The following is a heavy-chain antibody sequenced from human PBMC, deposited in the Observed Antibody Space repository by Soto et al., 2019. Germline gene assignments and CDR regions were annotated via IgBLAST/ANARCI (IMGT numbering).Heavy chain of an antibody. V-gene: IGHV3-9*01. CDR1: GFTFDDYA. D-gene: IGHD3-3*01. J-gene: IGHJ4*02. Sequence: EVQLVESGGGLVQPGRSLRLSCAASGFTFDDYAMHWVRQAPGKGLEWVSGISWNSGSIGYADSVKGRFTISRDNAKNSLYLQMNSLRAEDTALYYCAKDSHDFWSGYPTNNLDYWGQGTLVTVSS. CDR3: AKDSHDFWSGYPTNNLDY. CDR2: ISWNSGSI.